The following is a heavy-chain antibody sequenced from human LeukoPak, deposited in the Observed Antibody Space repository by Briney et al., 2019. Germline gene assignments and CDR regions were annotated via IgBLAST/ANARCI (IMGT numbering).Heavy chain of an antibody. Sequence: GGSLRLSCAASGFTFSDHYLDWLRQAPGKGLEWVSYISSSGSTIYYADSVKGRFTISRDNAKNSLYLQMNSLRAEDTAVYYCARVQQWLVDHFDYWGQGTLVTVSS. CDR2: ISSSGSTI. V-gene: IGHV3-11*04. CDR3: ARVQQWLVDHFDY. D-gene: IGHD6-19*01. CDR1: GFTFSDHY. J-gene: IGHJ4*02.